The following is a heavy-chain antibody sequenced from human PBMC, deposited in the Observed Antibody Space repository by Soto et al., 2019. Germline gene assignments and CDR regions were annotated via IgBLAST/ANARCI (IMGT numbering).Heavy chain of an antibody. V-gene: IGHV4-39*01. D-gene: IGHD1-1*01. CDR2: IYYTGTT. Sequence: LSLTCTVSGGAISSSSYYWGWICQPPGKGLEWIGSIYYTGTTYYNPSLKSRVTISVDTSKNQFSLKLTSVTAADTDLYYCARGTVTASSYTTDFDYWGQG. CDR3: ARGTVTASSYTTDFDY. J-gene: IGHJ4*02. CDR1: GGAISSSSYY.